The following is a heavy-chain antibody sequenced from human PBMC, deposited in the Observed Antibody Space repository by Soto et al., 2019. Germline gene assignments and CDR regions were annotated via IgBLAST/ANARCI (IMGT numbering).Heavy chain of an antibody. V-gene: IGHV3-7*05. J-gene: IGHJ4*02. CDR1: GFTFSSYW. D-gene: IGHD3-9*01. CDR2: IKQDGSEK. Sequence: GGSLRLSCAASGFTFSSYWMSWVRQAPGKGLEWVANIKQDGSEKYYVDSVRGRFTISRDNAKNSLYLQMNSLRAEDTAVYYCAREEGINDILTGFLSLGYWGQGTLVTVSS. CDR3: AREEGINDILTGFLSLGY.